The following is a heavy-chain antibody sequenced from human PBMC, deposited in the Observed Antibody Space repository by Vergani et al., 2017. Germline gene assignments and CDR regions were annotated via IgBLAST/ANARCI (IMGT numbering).Heavy chain of an antibody. CDR2: INAGNGNT. CDR1: GYTFTSYA. J-gene: IGHJ4*02. D-gene: IGHD3-16*02. V-gene: IGHV1-3*01. Sequence: QVQLVQSGAEVKKPGASVKVSCKASGYTFTSYAMHWVRQAPGQRLEWMGWINAGNGNTKYSQKFQGRVTITRDTSASTAYMELSSLRSEDTAVYYCGREGFYDYFWGSYRLRGGYYFDYWGQGTLVTVSS. CDR3: GREGFYDYFWGSYRLRGGYYFDY.